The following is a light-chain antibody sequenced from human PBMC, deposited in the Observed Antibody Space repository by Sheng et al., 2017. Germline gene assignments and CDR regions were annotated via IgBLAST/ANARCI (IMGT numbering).Light chain of an antibody. V-gene: IGLV2-14*01. CDR2: DVT. Sequence: QSVLTQPASVSGSPGQSITISCTGTSSDIDYKSVSWYQQHLGKAPKVIIYDVTYRPSGVSNRFSASSSGNTASLTISGLQAEDEAEYYCSSDTVTRTLYAFGSGTKVTVL. CDR3: SSDTVTRTLYA. J-gene: IGLJ1*01. CDR1: SSDIDYKS.